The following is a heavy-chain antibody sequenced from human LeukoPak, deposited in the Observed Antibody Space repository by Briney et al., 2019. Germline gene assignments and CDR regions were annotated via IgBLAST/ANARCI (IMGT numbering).Heavy chain of an antibody. V-gene: IGHV5-51*01. D-gene: IGHD3-10*01. CDR3: ASLSYYGSGSYYNMYFDY. CDR1: GYSFTSYW. J-gene: IGHJ4*02. CDR2: IYPGDSDT. Sequence: GESLKISCKGSGYSFTSYWIGWVRQMPGKGLEWMGIIYPGDSDTRYSPSFQGQVTISADKSISTAYLQWSSLKASDTAMYYCASLSYYGSGSYYNMYFDYWGQGTLVTVSS.